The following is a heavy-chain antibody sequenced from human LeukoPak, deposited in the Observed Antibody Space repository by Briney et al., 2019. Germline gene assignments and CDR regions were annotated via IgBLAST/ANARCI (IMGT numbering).Heavy chain of an antibody. CDR2: MNPNSGNT. Sequence: ASVKVSCKASGYTFTSYDINWVRQATGQGLEWMGWMNPNSGNTGYALKFQGRVTMTRNTSISTAYMELSSLRSEDTAVYYCARGRRYSSGWRFDYWGQGTLVTVSS. J-gene: IGHJ4*02. V-gene: IGHV1-8*01. D-gene: IGHD6-19*01. CDR1: GYTFTSYD. CDR3: ARGRRYSSGWRFDY.